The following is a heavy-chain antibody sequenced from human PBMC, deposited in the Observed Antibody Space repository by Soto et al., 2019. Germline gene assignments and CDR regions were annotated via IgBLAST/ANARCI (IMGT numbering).Heavy chain of an antibody. V-gene: IGHV1-69*12. D-gene: IGHD3-22*01. J-gene: IGHJ6*02. CDR1: GGTFSSYA. CDR2: IIPIFGTA. Sequence: QVQLVQSGAEVKKPGSSVKVSCKASGGTFSSYAISWVRQAPGQGLEWMGGIIPIFGTANYAQKFQGRVTITAXESXSXVYMELSSLRSEDTAVYYCARVGRYYDSSGYYPWDVWGQGTTVTVSS. CDR3: ARVGRYYDSSGYYPWDV.